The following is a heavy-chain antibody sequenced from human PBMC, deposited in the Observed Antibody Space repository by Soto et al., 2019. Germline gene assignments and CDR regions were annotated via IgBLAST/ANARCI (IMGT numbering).Heavy chain of an antibody. J-gene: IGHJ6*03. V-gene: IGHV1-18*01. Sequence: GASVKVSCKASGYTFTSYGISWVRQAPGQGLEWMGWISAYNGNTNYAQKLQGRVTMTTDTSTSTAYMELSSLRSDDTAVYYCARGNELRYFDGLLANTYYYDMDVWGKGTTVTVSS. CDR2: ISAYNGNT. CDR1: GYTFTSYG. CDR3: ARGNELRYFDGLLANTYYYDMDV. D-gene: IGHD3-9*01.